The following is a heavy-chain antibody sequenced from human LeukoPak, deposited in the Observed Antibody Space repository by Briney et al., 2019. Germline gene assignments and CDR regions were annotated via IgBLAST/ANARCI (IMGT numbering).Heavy chain of an antibody. CDR2: ISGGGGSK. CDR3: AKEWRFSSSWCQYYFDY. J-gene: IGHJ4*02. V-gene: IGHV3-23*01. D-gene: IGHD6-13*01. CDR1: GFTFSSYA. Sequence: GGSLRLSCAASGFTFSSYAMSWVRQAPGKGLEWISAISGGGGSKYYADSVKGRFTISRDTSTNTLYLQLNSLRVDDTAVYFCAKEWRFSSSWCQYYFDYWGQGTLVTVSS.